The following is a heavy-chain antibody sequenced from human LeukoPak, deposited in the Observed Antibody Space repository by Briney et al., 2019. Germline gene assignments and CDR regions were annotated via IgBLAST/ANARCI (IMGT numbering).Heavy chain of an antibody. J-gene: IGHJ6*02. CDR3: ARGSYGLDYYYGMDV. Sequence: ASVKVSCKASGYTFTSYYMHWVRQAPGQGLEWMGIIDPSGGSTSYAQKFQGRVTMTRDTSTSTVYMELSSLRSEDTAVYYCARGSYGLDYYYGMDVWGQGTTVTVSS. D-gene: IGHD5-18*01. CDR2: IDPSGGST. V-gene: IGHV1-46*01. CDR1: GYTFTSYY.